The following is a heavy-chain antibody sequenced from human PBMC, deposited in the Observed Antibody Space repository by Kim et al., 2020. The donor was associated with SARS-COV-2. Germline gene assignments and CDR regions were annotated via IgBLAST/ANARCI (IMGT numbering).Heavy chain of an antibody. J-gene: IGHJ4*02. D-gene: IGHD6-13*01. Sequence: VKGRFTIARDNSKNTLYLQMNSLRAEDTAVYYCARDNAAETYSSSWYSDYWGQGTLVTVSS. CDR3: ARDNAAETYSSSWYSDY. V-gene: IGHV3-30*07.